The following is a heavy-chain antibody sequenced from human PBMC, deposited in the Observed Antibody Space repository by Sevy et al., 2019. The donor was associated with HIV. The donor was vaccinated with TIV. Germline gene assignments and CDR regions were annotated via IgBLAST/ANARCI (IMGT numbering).Heavy chain of an antibody. V-gene: IGHV3-64D*06. CDR2: ISSNGGST. CDR3: VKTLVGATVDY. D-gene: IGHD1-26*01. CDR1: GFTFSSYA. J-gene: IGHJ4*02. Sequence: VGSLRLSCSASGFTFSSYAMHWVRQAPGKGLEYVSAISSNGGSTYYADSVKDRFTISRDNSKNTLYLQMSSLRAEDTAVYYCVKTLVGATVDYWGQGTLVTVSS.